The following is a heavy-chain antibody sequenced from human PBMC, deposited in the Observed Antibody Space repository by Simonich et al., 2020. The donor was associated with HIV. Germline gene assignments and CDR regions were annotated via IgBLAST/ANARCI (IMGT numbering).Heavy chain of an antibody. CDR3: ARDVRWHFDY. V-gene: IGHV1-2*02. J-gene: IGHJ4*02. CDR1: GYTVTGYY. CDR2: INPNRGGT. Sequence: QVQLVQSGAEVKKPGASVKVACKASGYTVTGYYIHWVRQAPGQGLEWMGWINPNRGGTNDAQKLQGRVTMTTDTSTSTAYMELRSLRSDDTAVYYCARDVRWHFDYWGQGTLVTVSS. D-gene: IGHD2-15*01.